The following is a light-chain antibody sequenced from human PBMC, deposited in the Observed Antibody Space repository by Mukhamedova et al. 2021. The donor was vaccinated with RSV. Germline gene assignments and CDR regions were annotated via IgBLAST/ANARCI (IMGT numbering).Light chain of an antibody. V-gene: IGKV1-5*03. CDR3: QQYKSYST. J-gene: IGKJ2*01. Sequence: WYQRRVHGKAPKLLISKASSLQSGVPSRFSGSGSGTEFTLTISSLQPDDLATYYCQQYKSYSTFGQGTKLEIK. CDR2: KAS.